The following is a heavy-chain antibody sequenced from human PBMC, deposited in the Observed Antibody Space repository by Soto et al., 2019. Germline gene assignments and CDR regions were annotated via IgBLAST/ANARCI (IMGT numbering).Heavy chain of an antibody. J-gene: IGHJ4*02. V-gene: IGHV3-64*01. Sequence: PGGSLRLSCAASGFTFSSYAMHWVRQAPGKGLEYVSAISSNGGSTYYANSVKGRFTISRDNSKNTLYLQMGSLRAEDMAVYYCARDRTGPFDYWGQGTLVTVSS. CDR1: GFTFSSYA. CDR2: ISSNGGST. CDR3: ARDRTGPFDY.